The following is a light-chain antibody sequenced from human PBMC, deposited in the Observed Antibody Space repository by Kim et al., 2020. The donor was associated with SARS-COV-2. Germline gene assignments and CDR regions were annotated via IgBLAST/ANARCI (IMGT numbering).Light chain of an antibody. V-gene: IGLV3-1*01. CDR3: QAWDSNSSHVV. CDR2: QDT. J-gene: IGLJ2*01. Sequence: SYELTQPPSVSVSPGQTASITCSGDKLGAKYTHWYLQKPGQSPVVVIYQDTKRPSGIPERFSGSNSGNTATLTISGTQAVDEADYYCQAWDSNSSHVVFGGGTRLTVL. CDR1: KLGAKY.